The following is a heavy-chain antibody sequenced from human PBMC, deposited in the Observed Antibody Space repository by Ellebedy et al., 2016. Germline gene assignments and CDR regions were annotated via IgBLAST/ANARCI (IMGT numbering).Heavy chain of an antibody. CDR3: ARVQLAASNLWYFDL. CDR2: INPNSGAT. D-gene: IGHD6-6*01. V-gene: IGHV1-2*02. Sequence: ASVKVSCXASGYTFTDDYMHWVRQAPGQGLEWLAWINPNSGATHYAQKFQGRVTMTRDTSISTAYMELSSLRSDDTAVYYCARVQLAASNLWYFDLWGRGTLVTVSS. J-gene: IGHJ2*01. CDR1: GYTFTDDY.